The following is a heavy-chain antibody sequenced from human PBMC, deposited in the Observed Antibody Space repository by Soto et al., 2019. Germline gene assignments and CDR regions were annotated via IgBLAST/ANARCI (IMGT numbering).Heavy chain of an antibody. J-gene: IGHJ4*02. D-gene: IGHD5-18*01. CDR2: ITPSFGSP. V-gene: IGHV1-69*01. Sequence: QVQLVQSGAEVRKPGSSVRISCTASGDTLSYSAIGWLRQAPGQGLEWMGGITPSFGSPVYARKFQGRVTIAADHMILNDLRSDDTAMYFCATYFTAVAYFENWGQGTLVIVSS. CDR3: ATYFTAVAYFEN. CDR1: GDTLSYSA.